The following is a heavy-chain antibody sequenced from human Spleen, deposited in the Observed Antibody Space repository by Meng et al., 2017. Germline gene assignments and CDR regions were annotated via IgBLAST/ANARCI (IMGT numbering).Heavy chain of an antibody. CDR2: INHSGRT. CDR1: GGSLSGYY. D-gene: IGHD4-11*01. Sequence: ARLQQWGAGLFKPSTILSRTCAVYGGSLSGYYWSWIRQPQGKGLEWIGEINHSGRTNYNPSLESRATISVDSSQNNLSLKLSSVTAADSAVYYCARGPTTMAHDFDYWGQGTLVTVSS. CDR3: ARGPTTMAHDFDY. V-gene: IGHV4-34*01. J-gene: IGHJ4*02.